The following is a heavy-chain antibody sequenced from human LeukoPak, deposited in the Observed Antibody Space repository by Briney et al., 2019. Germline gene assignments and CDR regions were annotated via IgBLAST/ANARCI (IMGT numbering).Heavy chain of an antibody. J-gene: IGHJ4*02. CDR2: IYPGDSDT. V-gene: IGHV5-51*01. CDR3: VRLWDNCFDY. CDR1: GYSFTSYW. Sequence: GESLKISCKGSGYSFTSYWIGWVRQMPGKGLEWMGIIYPGDSDTRYSPSFQGQVTISVDTSINTAYLQWSSLKASDTGIYYCVRLWDNCFDYWGQGTLVTVSS. D-gene: IGHD1-20*01.